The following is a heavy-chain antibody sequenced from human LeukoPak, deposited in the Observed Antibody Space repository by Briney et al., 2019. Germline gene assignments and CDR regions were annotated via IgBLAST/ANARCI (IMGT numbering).Heavy chain of an antibody. V-gene: IGHV3-48*01. CDR2: VSSSRTTI. D-gene: IGHD3-9*01. J-gene: IGHJ4*02. CDR1: GFTFSTFG. CDR3: ARMSTGYYDDY. Sequence: PGGSLRLSCVASGFTFSTFGMNWVRQAPGKGLEWVSYVSSSRTTIYYADSVKGRFTISRDYAKSSLYLQMNSLRAEDTALYYCARMSTGYYDDYWGQGTLVAVSS.